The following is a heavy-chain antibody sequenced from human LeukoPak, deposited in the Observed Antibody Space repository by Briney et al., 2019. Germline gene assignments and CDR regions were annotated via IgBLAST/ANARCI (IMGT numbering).Heavy chain of an antibody. CDR2: IKSKTDGGTT. CDR3: TTGDYYDTWF. V-gene: IGHV3-15*01. Sequence: GGSLRLSCAASEFTFSNAWMSWVRQAPGKGLEWVGRIKSKTDGGTTDYAAPVKGRFTISRDDSKNTLSLQLNSLKTEDTAVYYCTTGDYYDTWFWGQGILVTVSS. D-gene: IGHD3-22*01. J-gene: IGHJ4*02. CDR1: EFTFSNAW.